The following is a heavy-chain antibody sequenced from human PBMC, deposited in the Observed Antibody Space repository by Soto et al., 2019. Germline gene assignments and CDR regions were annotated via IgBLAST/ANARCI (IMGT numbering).Heavy chain of an antibody. J-gene: IGHJ6*02. Sequence: ASVKVSCKASGYTLTSYGISWVRQAPGQGLEWMGWISAYNGNTNYAQKLQGRVTMTTDTSTSTAYMELRSLRSDDTAVYYCAIHPGYCSGGSCYSVSPAYYYGMDVWGQGTTVTVSS. D-gene: IGHD2-15*01. CDR3: AIHPGYCSGGSCYSVSPAYYYGMDV. CDR2: ISAYNGNT. CDR1: GYTLTSYG. V-gene: IGHV1-18*01.